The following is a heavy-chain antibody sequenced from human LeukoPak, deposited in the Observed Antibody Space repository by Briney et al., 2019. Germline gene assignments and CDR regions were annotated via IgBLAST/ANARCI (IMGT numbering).Heavy chain of an antibody. CDR3: AKFSRAADSY. V-gene: IGHV3-48*04. Sequence: GGSLRLSCAASGFTFSSYSMDWVRQAPGKGLEWVSYISSSSPIYYADSVKGRFTISRDNAKNSLYLQMDSLRAEDTAVYYCAKFSRAADSYWGQGTLVTVSS. CDR1: GFTFSSYS. CDR2: ISSSSPI. D-gene: IGHD2-15*01. J-gene: IGHJ4*02.